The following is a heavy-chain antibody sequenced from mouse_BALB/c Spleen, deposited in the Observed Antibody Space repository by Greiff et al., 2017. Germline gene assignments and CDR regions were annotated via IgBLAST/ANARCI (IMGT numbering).Heavy chain of an antibody. V-gene: IGHV3-6*02. J-gene: IGHJ2*01. D-gene: IGHD2-4*01. CDR2: ISYDGSN. CDR3: AREGIYYDYDGGYYFDY. Sequence: ESGPGLVKPSQSLSLTCSVTGYSITSGYYWNWIRQFPGNKLEWMGYISYDGSNNYNPSLKNRISITRDTSKNQFFLKLNSVTTEDTATYYCAREGIYYDYDGGYYFDYWGQGTTLTVSS. CDR1: GYSITSGYY.